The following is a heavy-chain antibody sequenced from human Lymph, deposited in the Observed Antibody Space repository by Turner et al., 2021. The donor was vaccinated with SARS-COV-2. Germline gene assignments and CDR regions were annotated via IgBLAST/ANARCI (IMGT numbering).Heavy chain of an antibody. Sequence: QVQLVQSGAEVKKPGASVKFSCKASGYTFTIYAMHCVRQAPGQRLEWMGWINAGNGNTKDSQKFQGRVTITRDTSASTAYMEMSSLRSEDTAVYYCASGGYCSRTSCDRLYGMDVWGQGTTVTVSS. CDR3: ASGGYCSRTSCDRLYGMDV. J-gene: IGHJ6*02. CDR1: GYTFTIYA. V-gene: IGHV1-3*01. CDR2: INAGNGNT. D-gene: IGHD2-2*02.